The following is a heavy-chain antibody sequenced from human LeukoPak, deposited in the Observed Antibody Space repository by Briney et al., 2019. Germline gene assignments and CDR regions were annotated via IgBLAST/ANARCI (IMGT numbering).Heavy chain of an antibody. V-gene: IGHV1-2*02. CDR2: INPNSGGT. CDR1: GYTFTDYY. J-gene: IGHJ4*02. D-gene: IGHD6-6*01. Sequence: ASVKVSCTASGYTFTDYYMHWVRQAPGQGLEWMGWINPNSGGTNYAQKFQGRVTMTRDTSISTAYMDLRRLRSDDTAVYYCARDYSSSSGYFDYWGQGTLVTVSS. CDR3: ARDYSSSSGYFDY.